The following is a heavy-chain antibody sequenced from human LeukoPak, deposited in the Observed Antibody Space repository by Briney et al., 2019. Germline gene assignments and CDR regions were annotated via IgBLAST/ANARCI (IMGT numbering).Heavy chain of an antibody. CDR1: GYTFTGFH. D-gene: IGHD6-19*01. J-gene: IGHJ4*02. Sequence: GASVKVSGKASGYTFTGFHIHWVRQAPGQGLEWMGWINPNSGGTEYAQKFQGRVTMTRDTSINTAYMELSSLRSDDTAVYYCARAEYSSGWSDYWGQGTLVTVSS. CDR3: ARAEYSSGWSDY. V-gene: IGHV1-2*02. CDR2: INPNSGGT.